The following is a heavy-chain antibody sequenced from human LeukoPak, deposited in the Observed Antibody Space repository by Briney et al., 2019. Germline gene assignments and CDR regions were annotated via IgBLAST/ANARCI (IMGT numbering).Heavy chain of an antibody. J-gene: IGHJ4*02. V-gene: IGHV3-21*01. Sequence: GGSLRLSCAASGFTFSSYSMNWVRQAPGKGLEWVSSISSSSSYICYADSVKGRFTISRDNAKNSLYLQMNSLRAEDTAVYYCARDYPLDYWGQGTLVTVSS. CDR2: ISSSSSYI. CDR3: ARDYPLDY. CDR1: GFTFSSYS.